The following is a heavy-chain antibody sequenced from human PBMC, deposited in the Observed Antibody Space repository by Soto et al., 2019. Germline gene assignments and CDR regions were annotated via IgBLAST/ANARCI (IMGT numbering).Heavy chain of an antibody. J-gene: IGHJ6*02. CDR2: INTAGSTH. Sequence: PGGSMRLCYAASGFTFSNFEMPWFRHAPGKALDXVSCINTAGSTHRYAESVQGRLTICRDNARNSLFLQMNSMRAEDTAVYYCARTECSAPNCLTAYYFYGLDVWGQGTTVTVSS. V-gene: IGHV3-48*03. D-gene: IGHD2-15*01. CDR1: GFTFSNFE. CDR3: ARTECSAPNCLTAYYFYGLDV.